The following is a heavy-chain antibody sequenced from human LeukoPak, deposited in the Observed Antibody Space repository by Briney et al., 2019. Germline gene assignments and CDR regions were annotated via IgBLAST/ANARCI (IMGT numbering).Heavy chain of an antibody. Sequence: PSETLSLTCAVYGGSVIGYYWSWIRQPPEKGLEWIGEISHRGRTHYTPSLQSRVTMSVDTSKNQFALNLNSVTAADTAVYYCARVPLRFLEPFDYWGQGILVTVSS. V-gene: IGHV4-34*01. CDR1: GGSVIGYY. CDR2: ISHRGRT. CDR3: ARVPLRFLEPFDY. D-gene: IGHD3-3*01. J-gene: IGHJ4*02.